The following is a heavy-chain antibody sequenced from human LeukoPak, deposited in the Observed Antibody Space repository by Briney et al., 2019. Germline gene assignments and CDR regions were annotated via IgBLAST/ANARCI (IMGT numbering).Heavy chain of an antibody. V-gene: IGHV1-2*02. CDR2: INPNSGGT. J-gene: IGHJ4*02. D-gene: IGHD6-19*01. Sequence: ASVKVSCKASGYTFSNYGIRWVRQAPGQGLEWMGWINPNSGGTNYAQKFQGRVTMTRDTSISTAYMELSRLRSDDTAVYYCARGVAVATDYWGQGTLVIVSS. CDR3: ARGVAVATDY. CDR1: GYTFSNYG.